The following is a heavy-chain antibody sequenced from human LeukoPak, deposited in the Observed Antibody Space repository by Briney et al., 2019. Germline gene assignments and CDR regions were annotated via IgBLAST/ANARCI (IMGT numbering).Heavy chain of an antibody. CDR2: ISSSGAIT. D-gene: IGHD1-26*01. Sequence: GGSIRLSCSASGFMFSYYYISWIRQVTGKGLEWISFISSSGAITYYADSVKGRFTICRDHAQHSVYLHVDSLWAEEPASFYCSRRNRYRGGSGDDWGQSSLVSVSS. V-gene: IGHV3-11*04. CDR3: SRRNRYRGGSGDD. J-gene: IGHJ4*02. CDR1: GFMFSYYY.